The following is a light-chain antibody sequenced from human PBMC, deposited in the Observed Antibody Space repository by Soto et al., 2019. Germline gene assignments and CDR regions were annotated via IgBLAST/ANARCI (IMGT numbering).Light chain of an antibody. CDR1: QSVSSY. Sequence: EIVLTQSPGTLSLSPGDRATLSCRASQSVSSYLAWYQQKPGQAPRLLIFGVSSRATGIPDRFSGSGSGTEFTLTISRLEPEDFAVYYCQQYGSSPRTFGEGTKVEIK. CDR2: GVS. CDR3: QQYGSSPRT. V-gene: IGKV3-20*01. J-gene: IGKJ1*01.